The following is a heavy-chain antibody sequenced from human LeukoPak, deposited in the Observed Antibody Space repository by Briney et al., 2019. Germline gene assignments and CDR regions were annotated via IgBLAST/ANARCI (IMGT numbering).Heavy chain of an antibody. D-gene: IGHD6-13*01. J-gene: IGHJ3*02. V-gene: IGHV3-21*04. CDR3: AKEMPGIAAAEGAFDI. CDR2: ISSSSSYI. Sequence: PGGSLRLSCAASGFTFSSYSMNWVRQAPGKGLEWVSSISSSSSYIYYADSVKGRFTISRDNAKNSLYLQMNSLRAEDMALYYCAKEMPGIAAAEGAFDIWGQGTMVTVSS. CDR1: GFTFSSYS.